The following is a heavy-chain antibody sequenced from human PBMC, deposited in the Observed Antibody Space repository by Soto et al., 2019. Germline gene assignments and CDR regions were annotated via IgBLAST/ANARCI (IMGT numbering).Heavy chain of an antibody. J-gene: IGHJ4*01. CDR1: RFAFNNYG. CDR2: ISKIDYT. D-gene: IGHD2-2*01. CDR3: ARADSIIIPAVSDF. V-gene: IGHV3-21*01. Sequence: GGSLRLSCTVPRFAFNNYGINWVRQAPGKGLEWVSSISKIDYTYYSDSVKGRFTIPRENAKNSVSLQMNTLRVEDTAVYYCARADSIIIPAVSDFWGQGTLVTVSS.